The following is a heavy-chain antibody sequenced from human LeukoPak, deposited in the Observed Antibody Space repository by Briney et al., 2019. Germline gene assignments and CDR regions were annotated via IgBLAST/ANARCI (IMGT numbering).Heavy chain of an antibody. Sequence: GRPLRLFCAASGFILCYYAMHWVPRAPGKGLEYVSSIRSNGGITYYADSVKGRFTISRDNSKNTLYLQMSSLRAEDTAVYYCVSPSYGSGSYGLDSWGQGTLVTVSS. CDR3: VSPSYGSGSYGLDS. V-gene: IGHV3-64D*06. D-gene: IGHD3-10*01. CDR2: IRSNGGIT. J-gene: IGHJ4*02. CDR1: GFILCYYA.